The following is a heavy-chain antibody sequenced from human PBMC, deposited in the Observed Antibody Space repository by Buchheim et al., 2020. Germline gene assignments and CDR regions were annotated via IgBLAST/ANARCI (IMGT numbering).Heavy chain of an antibody. D-gene: IGHD2-15*01. V-gene: IGHV3-48*01. CDR2: ISSRSDSI. J-gene: IGHJ4*02. Sequence: EVQLVESGGGLVQPGGSLRLSCAASGFTFSSYSMNWVRQAPGKGLEWVSYISSRSDSIYYADSVEGRFTISRDNAKNTLYLQMNSLRAEDTAVYYCTRGQAAPSDYWGQGAL. CDR3: TRGQAAPSDY. CDR1: GFTFSSYS.